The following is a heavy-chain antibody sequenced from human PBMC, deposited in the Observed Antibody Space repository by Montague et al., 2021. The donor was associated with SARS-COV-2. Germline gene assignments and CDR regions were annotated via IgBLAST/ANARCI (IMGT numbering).Heavy chain of an antibody. CDR3: ARHYSATLPAVY. CDR1: GGSISSFY. Sequence: SETLSLTCTASGGSISSFYWSRFRQPPGKAPECIAYISDSGSTNYNPSFTSPATMSVDTSKNQFSRKVNSGTAADTAVNYCARHYSATLPAVYWGQGTLVAV. V-gene: IGHV4-59*08. D-gene: IGHD2-15*01. J-gene: IGHJ4*02. CDR2: ISDSGST.